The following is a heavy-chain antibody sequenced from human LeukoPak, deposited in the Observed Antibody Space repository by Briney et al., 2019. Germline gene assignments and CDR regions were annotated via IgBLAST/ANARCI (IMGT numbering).Heavy chain of an antibody. CDR1: GFTFDDYG. CDR3: ARGRLGSIWGYYYHYMDV. V-gene: IGHV3-20*04. Sequence: GGSLRLSCAASGFTFDDYGMSWVRQAPGKGLEWVSGINWNGGSTGYADSVKGRFTISRDNAKNSLYLQMNSLRAEDTALYYCARGRLGSIWGYYYHYMDVWGKGTTVTVSS. J-gene: IGHJ6*03. CDR2: INWNGGST. D-gene: IGHD3-10*01.